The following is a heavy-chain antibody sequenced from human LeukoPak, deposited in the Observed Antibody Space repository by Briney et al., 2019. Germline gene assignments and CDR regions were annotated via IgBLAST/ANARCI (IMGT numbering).Heavy chain of an antibody. D-gene: IGHD3-10*01. Sequence: ASVNVSCKASGYTFTGYYMHWVRQAPGQGLEWMGWINPNSGGTNYAQKFQGRVTMTRDTSISTAYMELSRLRSDDTAVYYCARDAGLLLWFGEDIWGQGTMVTVSS. J-gene: IGHJ3*02. CDR1: GYTFTGYY. V-gene: IGHV1-2*02. CDR2: INPNSGGT. CDR3: ARDAGLLLWFGEDI.